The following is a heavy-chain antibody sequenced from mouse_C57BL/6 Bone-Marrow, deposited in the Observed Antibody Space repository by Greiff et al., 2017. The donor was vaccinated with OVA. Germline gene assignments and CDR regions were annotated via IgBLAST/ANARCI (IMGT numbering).Heavy chain of an antibody. CDR3: ASHGNYEYYYAMDY. J-gene: IGHJ4*01. D-gene: IGHD2-1*01. CDR1: GFTFSSYG. Sequence: EVMLVESGGDLVKPGGSLKLSCAASGFTFSSYGMSWVRQTPDKRLEWVATISSGGSSTYYPDSVKGRFTISRDNAKNTLYLQMSSLKSEDTAMYYCASHGNYEYYYAMDYWGQGTSVTVSS. V-gene: IGHV5-6*01. CDR2: ISSGGSST.